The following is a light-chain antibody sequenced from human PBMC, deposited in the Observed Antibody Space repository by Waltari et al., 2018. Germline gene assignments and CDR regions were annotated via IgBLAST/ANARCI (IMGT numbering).Light chain of an antibody. CDR2: DVF. CDR3: EQYDNLPLI. J-gene: IGKJ3*01. V-gene: IGKV1-33*01. Sequence: DIQMTQSPSSLSASVGDRVTITCQASQDISNYLNWYQQKPGKAPKLLIYDVFNLETGVPSRFSGSGSGTDFTFTISTLQPEDIATYYCEQYDNLPLIFGPGTKVDIK. CDR1: QDISNY.